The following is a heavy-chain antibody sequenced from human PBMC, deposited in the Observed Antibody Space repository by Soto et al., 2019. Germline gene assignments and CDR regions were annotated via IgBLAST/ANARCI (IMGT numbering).Heavy chain of an antibody. V-gene: IGHV3-21*01. D-gene: IGHD2-2*01. CDR1: GFTFSSYS. Sequence: PGGSLRLSCAASGFTFSSYSMNWVRQAPGKGLEWVSSISSSSSYIYYADSVKGRFTISRDDAKNSLYLQMNSLRAEDTAVYYCARDGDCSSTSCYFEYYYYGMDVWGQGTTVTVSS. CDR3: ARDGDCSSTSCYFEYYYYGMDV. J-gene: IGHJ6*02. CDR2: ISSSSSYI.